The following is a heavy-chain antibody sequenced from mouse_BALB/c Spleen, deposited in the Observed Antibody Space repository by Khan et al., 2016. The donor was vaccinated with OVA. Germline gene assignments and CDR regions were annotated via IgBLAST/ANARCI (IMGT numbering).Heavy chain of an antibody. J-gene: IGHJ3*01. Sequence: EVELVESGGDLVKPGGSLKLSCSASGFTFSTFAMSWVRQTPEQSLEWVATISSGGDYIYYPDSVKGRFTISRDNAKNTLYLQMSSLRSEDTAMYYCARHNYGPFAYWGQGTLVTVSA. D-gene: IGHD1-1*01. CDR2: ISSGGDYI. V-gene: IGHV5-6*01. CDR1: GFTFSTFA. CDR3: ARHNYGPFAY.